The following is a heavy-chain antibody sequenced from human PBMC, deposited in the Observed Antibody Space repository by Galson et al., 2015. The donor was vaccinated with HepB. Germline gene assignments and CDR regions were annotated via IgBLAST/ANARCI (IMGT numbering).Heavy chain of an antibody. CDR2: IKSKTDGGTT. CDR3: TTDVEGLLLWFGELFPNPDESQNDAFDI. Sequence: SLRLSCAASGFTFSNAWMSWVRQAPGMGLEWVGRIKSKTDGGTTDYAAPVKGRFTISRDDSKNTLYLQMSSLKTEDTAVYYCTTDVEGLLLWFGELFPNPDESQNDAFDIWGQGTMVTVSS. V-gene: IGHV3-15*01. CDR1: GFTFSNAW. J-gene: IGHJ3*02. D-gene: IGHD3-10*01.